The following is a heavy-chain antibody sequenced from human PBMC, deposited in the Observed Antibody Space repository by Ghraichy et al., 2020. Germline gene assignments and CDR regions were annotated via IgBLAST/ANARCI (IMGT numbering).Heavy chain of an antibody. J-gene: IGHJ6*02. D-gene: IGHD3-10*01. CDR2: INTNTGNP. CDR3: ARGPGSQAYYYYYGMDV. Sequence: ASVKVSCKASGYTFTSYAMNWVRQAPGQGLEWMGWINTNTGNPTYAQGFTGRFVFSLDTSVSTAYLQISSLKAEDTAVYYCARGPGSQAYYYYYGMDVWGQGTTVTVSS. CDR1: GYTFTSYA. V-gene: IGHV7-4-1*02.